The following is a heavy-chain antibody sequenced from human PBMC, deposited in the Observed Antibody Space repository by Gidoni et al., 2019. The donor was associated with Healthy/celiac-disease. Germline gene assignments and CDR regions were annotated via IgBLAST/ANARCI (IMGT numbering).Heavy chain of an antibody. CDR2: IIPIFGTA. CDR1: GATFSSYA. J-gene: IGHJ5*02. V-gene: IGHV1-69*01. Sequence: QVQLVQSGAEVKKPGASVKVSCKASGATFSSYAIRWVRQAPGQGREWMGGIIPIFGTANYAQKFQGRVTITADESTSTAYMELSSLRSEDTAVYYCARRLSRWSWFDPWGQGTLVTVSS. CDR3: ARRLSRWSWFDP. D-gene: IGHD2-15*01.